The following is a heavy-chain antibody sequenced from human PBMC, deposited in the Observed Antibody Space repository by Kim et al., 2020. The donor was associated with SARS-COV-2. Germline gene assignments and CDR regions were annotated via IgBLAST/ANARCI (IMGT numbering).Heavy chain of an antibody. CDR1: GFTSNEYW. V-gene: IGHV3-7*03. CDR3: VRGFEHRGGWYGDY. CDR2: IKEDGTEK. D-gene: IGHD6-19*01. J-gene: IGHJ4*02. Sequence: GGSLRLSCAISGFTSNEYWMTWVRQAPGKGPEWVASIKEDGTEKYYVDSVKGRFTISRDDAKSSLYLQMNSLRGEDTALYFCVRGFEHRGGWYGDYWGQG.